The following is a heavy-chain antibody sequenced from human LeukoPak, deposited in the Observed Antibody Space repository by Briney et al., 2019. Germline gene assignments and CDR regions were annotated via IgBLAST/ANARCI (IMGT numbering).Heavy chain of an antibody. D-gene: IGHD4-17*01. CDR1: GGSIGSYY. Sequence: SETLSLTCTVSGGSIGSYYWSWIRQPPGKGLEWIGYIYYSGSTNYNPSLKSRVTMSVDTSKNQFSLKLSSVTAADTAVYYCARDYGDYVNWFDPWGQGTLVTVSS. CDR2: IYYSGST. V-gene: IGHV4-59*12. J-gene: IGHJ5*02. CDR3: ARDYGDYVNWFDP.